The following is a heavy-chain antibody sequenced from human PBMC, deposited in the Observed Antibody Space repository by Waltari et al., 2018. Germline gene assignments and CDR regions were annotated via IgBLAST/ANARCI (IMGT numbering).Heavy chain of an antibody. V-gene: IGHV4-34*01. J-gene: IGHJ4*02. Sequence: QVAIQQWGAGLLKPSETLSLTCTVSGESLSGYYWAWIRQAPGKGLEWIGEIHHSGSPHPNPSLEDRVTMSVDTSMNQFSLTLRSLTAADTAVYYCARAHSTSGCDYWGQGALVTVSS. CDR3: ARAHSTSGCDY. D-gene: IGHD6-6*01. CDR2: IHHSGSP. CDR1: GESLSGYY.